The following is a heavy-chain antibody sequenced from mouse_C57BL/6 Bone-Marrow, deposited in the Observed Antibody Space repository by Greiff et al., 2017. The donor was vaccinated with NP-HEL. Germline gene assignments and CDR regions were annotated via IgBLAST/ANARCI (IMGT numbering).Heavy chain of an antibody. CDR3: ARQGTMDYYDYERGFDY. V-gene: IGHV5-2*03. CDR2: LNSDGGST. Sequence: EVKVEESGGGLVQPGESLKLSCESNEYEFTSHDMSWVRKTPEKRLELVAALNSDGGSTYYPDTMERRFIISRDNTKKTLYLQLSSLRSEDTALYYCARQGTMDYYDYERGFDYWGQGTTLTVSS. J-gene: IGHJ2*01. CDR1: EYEFTSHD. D-gene: IGHD2-4*01.